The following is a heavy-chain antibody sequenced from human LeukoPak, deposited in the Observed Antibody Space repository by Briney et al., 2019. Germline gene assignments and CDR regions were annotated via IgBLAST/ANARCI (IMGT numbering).Heavy chain of an antibody. CDR1: GGSFSGYY. Sequence: SETLSLTCAVYGGSFSGYYWSWIRQPPGKGLEWIGEINHSGSTNYNPSLKSRVTISVDTSKNQFSLKLSSVTAADTAVYYCARVHKLWNPDYWDQGTLVTVSS. J-gene: IGHJ4*02. V-gene: IGHV4-34*01. CDR2: INHSGST. D-gene: IGHD7-27*01. CDR3: ARVHKLWNPDY.